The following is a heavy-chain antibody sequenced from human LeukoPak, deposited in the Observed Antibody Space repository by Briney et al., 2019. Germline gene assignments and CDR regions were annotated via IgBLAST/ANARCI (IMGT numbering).Heavy chain of an antibody. Sequence: GGSLRLSCAASGFTFSSYAMSWVRQAPGKGLEWVSAISGSGGSTYYADSVKGRFTISRDNSKNALYLQMNSLRAEDTAVYYCAKGDYGSGLNHYYGMDVWGQGTTVTVSS. CDR3: AKGDYGSGLNHYYGMDV. D-gene: IGHD3-10*01. V-gene: IGHV3-23*01. CDR1: GFTFSSYA. J-gene: IGHJ6*02. CDR2: ISGSGGST.